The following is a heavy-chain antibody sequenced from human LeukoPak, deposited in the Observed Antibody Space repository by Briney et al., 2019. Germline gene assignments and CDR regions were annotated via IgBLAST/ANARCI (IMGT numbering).Heavy chain of an antibody. CDR3: ARGPSIAAAGPPGDY. D-gene: IGHD6-13*01. Sequence: GASVKVSCKASGYTFTGYYMHWVRQAPGQGLEWMGWINPNSGGTNYAQKLQGRVTMTRDTSISTAYMELSRLRSDDTAVYYCARGPSIAAAGPPGDYWGQGTLVTVSS. CDR2: INPNSGGT. V-gene: IGHV1-2*02. J-gene: IGHJ4*02. CDR1: GYTFTGYY.